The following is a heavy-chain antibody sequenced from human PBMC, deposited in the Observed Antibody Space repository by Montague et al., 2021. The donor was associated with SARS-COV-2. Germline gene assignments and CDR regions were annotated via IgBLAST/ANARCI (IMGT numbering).Heavy chain of an antibody. V-gene: IGHV4-39*01. CDR3: ARRYGSAFDY. CDR1: GVSSSRTTSY. CDR2: ISYSGYT. Sequence: SETLSLTYTVSGVSSSRTTSYWAWIRQPPGKGLEWLGSISYSGYTNYNSSLKSRVTISIDTSKNQFSLRLTSVSAADTAVYYCARRYGSAFDYWGQGTLVTVSS. D-gene: IGHD3-10*01. J-gene: IGHJ4*02.